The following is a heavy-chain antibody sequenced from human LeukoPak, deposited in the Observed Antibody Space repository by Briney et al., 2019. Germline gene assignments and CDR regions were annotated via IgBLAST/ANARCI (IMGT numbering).Heavy chain of an antibody. V-gene: IGHV4-59*01. D-gene: IGHD3-22*01. J-gene: IGHJ4*02. CDR3: ARWGHFDTSGYFVADY. Sequence: PSETLSLTCTVSDGSISSYYWNWFRQPPGKGLEWIGHIYYTGTTHYNPSLKSRVSISIDTSTNQFPLKLKSVTAVDTAVYYCARWGHFDTSGYFVADYWGQGTLITVSS. CDR2: IYYTGTT. CDR1: DGSISSYY.